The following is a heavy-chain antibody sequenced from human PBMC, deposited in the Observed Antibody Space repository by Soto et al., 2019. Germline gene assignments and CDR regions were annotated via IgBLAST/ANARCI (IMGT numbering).Heavy chain of an antibody. CDR2: IYYSGST. CDR3: ARNQGTYSSSWYERNYFDY. J-gene: IGHJ4*02. Sequence: QVQLQESGPGLVKPSETLSLTCTVSGGSISSYYWSWIRQPPGKGLEWIGYIYYSGSTNYNSSLKSRVTISVDTSKNQFSLKLSSVTAADTAVYYCARNQGTYSSSWYERNYFDYWGQGTLVTVSS. D-gene: IGHD6-13*01. V-gene: IGHV4-59*01. CDR1: GGSISSYY.